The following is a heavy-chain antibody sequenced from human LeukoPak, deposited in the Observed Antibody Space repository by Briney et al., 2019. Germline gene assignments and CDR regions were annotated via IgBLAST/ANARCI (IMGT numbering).Heavy chain of an antibody. CDR3: ARAYCSGGSCYLVYLDY. V-gene: IGHV3-21*01. D-gene: IGHD2-15*01. CDR1: GFTFSSYS. Sequence: PGGSLRLSCAASGFTFSSYSMNWVRQAPGKGLEWVSSISSSSSYIYYADSVKGRFTISRDNAKNSLYLQMNSLRAEDTAVYYCARAYCSGGSCYLVYLDYWGQGTLVTVSS. CDR2: ISSSSSYI. J-gene: IGHJ4*02.